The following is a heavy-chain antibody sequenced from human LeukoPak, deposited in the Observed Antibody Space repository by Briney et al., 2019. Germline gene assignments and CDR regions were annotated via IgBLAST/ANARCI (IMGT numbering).Heavy chain of an antibody. J-gene: IGHJ6*02. CDR3: AKERGVTNLYYYYGMDV. D-gene: IGHD2-21*02. V-gene: IGHV3-23*01. Sequence: GGSLRLSCTASGFTFSNAWMSWVRQAPGKGLEWVSAISGSGGSTYYADSVKGRFTISRDNSKNTLYLQMNSLRAEDTAVYYCAKERGVTNLYYYYGMDVWGQGTTVTVSS. CDR2: ISGSGGST. CDR1: GFTFSNAW.